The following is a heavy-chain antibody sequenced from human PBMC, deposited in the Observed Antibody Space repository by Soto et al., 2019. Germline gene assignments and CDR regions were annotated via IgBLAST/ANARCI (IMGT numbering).Heavy chain of an antibody. Sequence: PGGSLRLSCAASGFTFSSYGMSWVRQAPGKGLEWVANIKQDGSEKYYVDSVKGRFTISRDNAKNSLYLQMNSLRAEDTAVYYCARGRYCISTSCYLDYWGQGTLVTVSS. CDR2: IKQDGSEK. V-gene: IGHV3-7*01. J-gene: IGHJ4*02. D-gene: IGHD2-2*01. CDR3: ARGRYCISTSCYLDY. CDR1: GFTFSSYG.